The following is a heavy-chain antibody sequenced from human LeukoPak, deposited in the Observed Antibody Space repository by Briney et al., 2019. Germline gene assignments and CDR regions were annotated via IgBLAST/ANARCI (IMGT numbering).Heavy chain of an antibody. CDR3: ARGFKIAAAGTGFDY. V-gene: IGHV4-34*01. J-gene: IGHJ4*02. D-gene: IGHD6-13*01. CDR2: INHSGST. CDR1: GGSFSGYY. Sequence: IPSETLSLTCAVYGGSFSGYYWSWIRQPPGKGLEWIGEINHSGSTNYNPSLKSRVTISVDTSKNQFSLKLSSVTAADTAVYYCARGFKIAAAGTGFDYWGQGTLVTVSS.